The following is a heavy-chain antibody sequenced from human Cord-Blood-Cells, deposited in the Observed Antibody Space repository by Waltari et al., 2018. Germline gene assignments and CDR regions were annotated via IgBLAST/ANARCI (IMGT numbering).Heavy chain of an antibody. CDR2: ISAYNGNT. V-gene: IGHV1-18*01. Sequence: QVQLVQSGAEVKKPGASVKVSCKASGYTFTSYGISWVRQAPGQGLEWMGWISAYNGNTNYAQKLQGRVTMTTETSTSTAYMGVGGLGSGVTAVYYWARDVYSSSWYYYYGMDVWGQGTTVTVSS. D-gene: IGHD6-13*01. J-gene: IGHJ6*02. CDR1: GYTFTSYG. CDR3: ARDVYSSSWYYYYGMDV.